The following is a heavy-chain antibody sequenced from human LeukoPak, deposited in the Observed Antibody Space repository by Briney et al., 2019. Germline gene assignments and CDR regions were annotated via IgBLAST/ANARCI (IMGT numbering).Heavy chain of an antibody. V-gene: IGHV4-31*03. J-gene: IGHJ5*02. CDR3: ARVRSSGWPRVHWFDP. CDR1: GGSITSSGYY. Sequence: SETLSLTCTVSGGSITSSGYYWTWIRQYPGKGLEWIGYIYYRGATQYNPSLTGRVTISADTSKNQFSLKLSSVTAADTAVYYCARVRSSGWPRVHWFDPWGQGTLVTVSS. D-gene: IGHD6-19*01. CDR2: IYYRGAT.